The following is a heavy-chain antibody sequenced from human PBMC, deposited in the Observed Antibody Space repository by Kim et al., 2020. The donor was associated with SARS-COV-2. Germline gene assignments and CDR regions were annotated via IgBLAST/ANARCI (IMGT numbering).Heavy chain of an antibody. V-gene: IGHV3-23*01. Sequence: GRFTISRDNSKNTLYLQMNSLRAEDTAVYYCAKTRLAAAMVTGYYYGMDVCGQGTTVTVSS. D-gene: IGHD5-18*01. J-gene: IGHJ6*02. CDR3: AKTRLAAAMVTGYYYGMDV.